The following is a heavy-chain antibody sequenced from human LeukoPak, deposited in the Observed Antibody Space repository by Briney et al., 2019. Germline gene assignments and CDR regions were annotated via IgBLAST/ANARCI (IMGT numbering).Heavy chain of an antibody. CDR1: GGTFSSYA. V-gene: IGHV1-69*04. CDR2: IIPILGIA. CDR3: ARVAGYRINPDY. J-gene: IGHJ4*02. Sequence: SVKVSCKASGGTFSSYAISWVRQAPGQGLEWMGRIIPILGIANYAQKFQGRVTITADKSTSTAYMELSSLRSEDTAVYYCARVAGYRINPDYWGQGTLVTVSS. D-gene: IGHD5-24*01.